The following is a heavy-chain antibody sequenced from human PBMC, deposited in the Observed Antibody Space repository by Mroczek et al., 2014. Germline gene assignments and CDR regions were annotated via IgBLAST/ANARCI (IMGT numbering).Heavy chain of an antibody. Sequence: QVQLQESGAGLLKPSETLSLTCAVYGGSFSGYYWSWIRQPPGKGLEWIGEINHSGSTNYNPSLKSRVTISVDTSKNQFSLKLSSVTAADTAVYYCARGRGAYCGGDCPRGPDYWGQGTLVTVSS. CDR3: ARGRGAYCGGDCPRGPDY. J-gene: IGHJ4*02. CDR1: GGSFSGYY. V-gene: IGHV4-34*01. CDR2: INHSGST. D-gene: IGHD2-21*02.